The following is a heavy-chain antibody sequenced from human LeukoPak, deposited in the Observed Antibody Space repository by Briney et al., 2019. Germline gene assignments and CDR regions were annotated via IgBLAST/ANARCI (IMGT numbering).Heavy chain of an antibody. V-gene: IGHV5-51*01. CDR1: GSSFISYW. CDR3: ARPDCSGGTCYYDY. J-gene: IGHJ4*02. D-gene: IGHD2-15*01. Sequence: GESLKISCKGSGSSFISYWIGWVRQMPGKGPEWMGIIYPGDFDTRYSPSFQGQVTISADNSINTAYLQWSSLKASDTAMYYCARPDCSGGTCYYDYWGQGTLVTVSP. CDR2: IYPGDFDT.